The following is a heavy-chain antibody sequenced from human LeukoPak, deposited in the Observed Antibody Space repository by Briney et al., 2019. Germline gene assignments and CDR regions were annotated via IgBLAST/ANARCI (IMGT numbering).Heavy chain of an antibody. CDR1: GYTFTGYY. Sequence: ASVKVSCKASGYTFTGYYMHWVRQAPGQGLEWMGWINPNSGGTNYAQKFQGRVTMTRDTSISTAYMELSRLRSDDTAVYYCARDLSGRYGMDVWGQGTTVTVSS. V-gene: IGHV1-2*02. CDR3: ARDLSGRYGMDV. D-gene: IGHD3-10*01. J-gene: IGHJ6*02. CDR2: INPNSGGT.